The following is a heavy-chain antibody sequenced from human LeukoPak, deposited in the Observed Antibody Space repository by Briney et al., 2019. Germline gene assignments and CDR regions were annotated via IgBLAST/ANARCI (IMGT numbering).Heavy chain of an antibody. Sequence: GGSLRLSCAASGFIFSNNAMNWVRRTPGKGLGWVSSISGNGNEMNYRDSVKGRFTISRDNTRNSLYLQMDSLRVEDTAIYYCVRIPNGANFPNWFDPWGQGTLVTVSS. CDR2: ISGNGNEM. V-gene: IGHV3-21*01. D-gene: IGHD4/OR15-4a*01. CDR1: GFIFSNNA. J-gene: IGHJ5*02. CDR3: VRIPNGANFPNWFDP.